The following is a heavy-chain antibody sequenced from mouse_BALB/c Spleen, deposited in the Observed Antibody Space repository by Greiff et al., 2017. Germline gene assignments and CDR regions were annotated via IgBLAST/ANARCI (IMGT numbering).Heavy chain of an antibody. Sequence: CAASGFDFSRYWMSWVRQAPGKGLEWIGEINPDSSTINYTPSLKDKFIISRDNAKNTLYLQMSKVRSEDTALYYCARGGTRYAMDYWGQGTSVTVSS. D-gene: IGHD2-13*01. V-gene: IGHV4-1*02. J-gene: IGHJ4*01. CDR3: ARGGTRYAMDY. CDR1: GFDFSRYW. CDR2: INPDSSTI.